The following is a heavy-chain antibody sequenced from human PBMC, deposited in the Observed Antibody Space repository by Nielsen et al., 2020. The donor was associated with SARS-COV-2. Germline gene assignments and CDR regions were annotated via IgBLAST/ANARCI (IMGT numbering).Heavy chain of an antibody. CDR2: ISYDGSNK. V-gene: IGHV3-30*18. D-gene: IGHD3-10*01. CDR3: AKSYAYYYGSGNRDDAFDI. CDR1: GFTFSSYG. J-gene: IGHJ3*02. Sequence: GASLRLSCAASGFTFSSYGMHWVRQAPGKGLEWVAVISYDGSNKYYVDSVKGRFTISRDNSKNTLYLQMNSLRAEDTAVYYCAKSYAYYYGSGNRDDAFDIWGQGTMVTVSS.